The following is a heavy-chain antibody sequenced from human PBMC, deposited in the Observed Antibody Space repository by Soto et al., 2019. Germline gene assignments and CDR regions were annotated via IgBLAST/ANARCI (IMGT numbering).Heavy chain of an antibody. CDR2: IHPGDSDT. V-gene: IGHV5-51*01. Sequence: GESLKISCKGSGYSFTTYSIGWVRQMPGKGLEWMGIIHPGDSDTTYSPSFQGQVTISADKSISTAYLQWSSLKAADTAMYYCARRYSSSWPYMDVWGKGTTVTVSS. J-gene: IGHJ6*03. CDR1: GYSFTTYS. CDR3: ARRYSSSWPYMDV. D-gene: IGHD6-13*01.